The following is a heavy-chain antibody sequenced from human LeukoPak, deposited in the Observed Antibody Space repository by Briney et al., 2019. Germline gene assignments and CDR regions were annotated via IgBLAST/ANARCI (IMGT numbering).Heavy chain of an antibody. CDR2: ISGSGGST. CDR3: AKDLVGASAFDI. V-gene: IGHV3-23*01. J-gene: IGHJ3*02. D-gene: IGHD1-26*01. Sequence: SGGSLRLSCAASGFTFSSYAMSWVRQAPGKGLEWVSAISGSGGSTYYADSVKGRFTISRDNSKNTLYLQMNSLRAEDTAVYYCAKDLVGASAFDIWGQGTMVTVSS. CDR1: GFTFSSYA.